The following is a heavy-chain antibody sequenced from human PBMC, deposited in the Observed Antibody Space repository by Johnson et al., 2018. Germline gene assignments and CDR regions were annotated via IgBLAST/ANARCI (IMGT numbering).Heavy chain of an antibody. D-gene: IGHD2-2*01. J-gene: IGHJ1*01. CDR3: AKAVGDYWSSNSGYLYCQK. V-gene: IGHV3-30-3*01. Sequence: QVQLVESGGGVVQPGRSLRLSCAASGFTFSSSAMHWVRQAPGKGLEWVAVISYDGSNKYYADSVKGRFTISRDNSKNTLYLKMNSLRAEDTAVYYCAKAVGDYWSSNSGYLYCQKWGQGTLVTVSS. CDR1: GFTFSSSA. CDR2: ISYDGSNK.